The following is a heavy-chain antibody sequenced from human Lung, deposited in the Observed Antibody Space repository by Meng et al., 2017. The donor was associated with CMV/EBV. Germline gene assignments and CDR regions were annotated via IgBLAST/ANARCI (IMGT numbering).Heavy chain of an antibody. CDR3: AKDSGRGGHLWFRGVDY. D-gene: IGHD3-10*01. CDR2: IRYDGDKK. J-gene: IGHJ4*02. Sequence: GESLKISCAASGLTLSSYGIHWVRQAPGKGLEWVAFIRYDGDKKEYVDSVKGRFTISRDNSKNMVNLQMNSLRAEDTAVYYCAKDSGRGGHLWFRGVDYWGQGTLVTFSS. V-gene: IGHV3-30*02. CDR1: GLTLSSYG.